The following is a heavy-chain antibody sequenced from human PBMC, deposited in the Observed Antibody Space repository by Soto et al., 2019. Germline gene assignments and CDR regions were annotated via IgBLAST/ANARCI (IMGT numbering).Heavy chain of an antibody. Sequence: EVQLLESGGGLVQPGGSLRLSCAASGFTFSNSAMSWVRQAPGKGLEWVSAISGSGGTTYFADSVKGRFTISRDNSKNTMYLQMNSLRAEDTAVYYCAKRVLATAYYFDYWGQGTLVTVSS. CDR3: AKRVLATAYYFDY. CDR1: GFTFSNSA. CDR2: ISGSGGTT. D-gene: IGHD5-12*01. V-gene: IGHV3-23*01. J-gene: IGHJ4*02.